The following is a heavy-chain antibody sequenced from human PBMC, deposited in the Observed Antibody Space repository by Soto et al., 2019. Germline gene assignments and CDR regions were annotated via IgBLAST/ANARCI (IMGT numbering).Heavy chain of an antibody. J-gene: IGHJ4*02. V-gene: IGHV3-33*01. CDR1: GFTFSSYG. CDR2: IWYDGSNK. CDR3: ARAERYFDWLLGY. D-gene: IGHD3-9*01. Sequence: QVQLVESGGGVVQPGRSLRLSCAASGFTFSSYGMHWVRQAPGKGLEWVAVIWYDGSNKYYADSVKGRFTISRDNSKNTLYLQMSSLRAEDTAVYYCARAERYFDWLLGYWGQGTLVTVSS.